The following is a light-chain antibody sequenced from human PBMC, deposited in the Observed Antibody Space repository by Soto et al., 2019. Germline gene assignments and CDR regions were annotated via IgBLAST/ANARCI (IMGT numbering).Light chain of an antibody. V-gene: IGKV3-20*01. Sequence: EIVLTQSPGTLSLSPGQRATLSCRSSQSVISNYLAWYQQKPGQAPRLLIYGASTRATGIPARFSGSGSGTEFILTINRLEPEDFAVYYCQQYSSSHTFGQGTRLEIK. J-gene: IGKJ5*01. CDR1: QSVISNY. CDR3: QQYSSSHT. CDR2: GAS.